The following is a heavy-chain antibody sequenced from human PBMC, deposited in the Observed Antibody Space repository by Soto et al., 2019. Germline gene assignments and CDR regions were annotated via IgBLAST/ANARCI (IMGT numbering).Heavy chain of an antibody. Sequence: PGESLKISCKYSEYSFSTYWIAWVRQMHGRPLERMGIISPDDSTTQYSPSFEGQVTISADQSINTGYLQWSGLKASDTAMYYCVKRLRGGSIPGPWFDPWGQGKLVNVSS. V-gene: IGHV5-51*01. J-gene: IGHJ5*02. D-gene: IGHD5-12*01. CDR1: EYSFSTYW. CDR3: VKRLRGGSIPGPWFDP. CDR2: ISPDDSTT.